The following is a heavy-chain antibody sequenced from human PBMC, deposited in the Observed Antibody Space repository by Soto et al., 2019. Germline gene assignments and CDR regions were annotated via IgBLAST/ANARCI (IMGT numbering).Heavy chain of an antibody. CDR1: GYTFTSYY. J-gene: IGHJ5*02. CDR2: INPSGGST. CDR3: ARGEGPGYYDFWSGYYTRVGNWFDP. D-gene: IGHD3-3*01. Sequence: GASVKVSCKASGYTFTSYYMHWVRQAHGQGLEWMGIINPSGGSTSYAQKFQGRVTMTRDTSTSTVYMELSSLRSEDTAVYYCARGEGPGYYDFWSGYYTRVGNWFDPWGQGTLVTVSS. V-gene: IGHV1-46*01.